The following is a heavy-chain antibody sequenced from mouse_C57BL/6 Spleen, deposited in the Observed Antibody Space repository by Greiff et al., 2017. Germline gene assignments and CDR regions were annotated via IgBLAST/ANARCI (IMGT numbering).Heavy chain of an antibody. Sequence: DVHLVESGGGLVKPGGSLKLSCAASGFTFSSYTMSWVRQTPEKRLEWVATISGGGGNTYYPDSVKGRFTISRDNAKNTLYLQMSSLRSEDTALYYCARQKYYSNYDYWGQGTTLTVSS. V-gene: IGHV5-9*01. D-gene: IGHD2-5*01. CDR2: ISGGGGNT. CDR3: ARQKYYSNYDY. J-gene: IGHJ2*01. CDR1: GFTFSSYT.